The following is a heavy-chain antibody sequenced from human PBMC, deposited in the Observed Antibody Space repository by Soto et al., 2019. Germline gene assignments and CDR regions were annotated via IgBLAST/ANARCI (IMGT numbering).Heavy chain of an antibody. V-gene: IGHV1-58*01. J-gene: IGHJ5*02. CDR2: IVVGSGNT. Sequence: SVKVSCQASGYTVTRYYLQWLRQARLQRLECIGWIVVGSGNTNYAQKFQERVTITRDMSTSTAYMELSSLRSEDTAVYYCAADRREYYDILTGYYMARWFDPWGQGTLVTGSS. D-gene: IGHD3-9*01. CDR1: GYTVTRYY. CDR3: AADRREYYDILTGYYMARWFDP.